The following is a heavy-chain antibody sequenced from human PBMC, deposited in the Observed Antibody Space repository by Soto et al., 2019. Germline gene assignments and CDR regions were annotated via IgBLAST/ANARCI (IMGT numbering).Heavy chain of an antibody. CDR1: GFTFSNYG. D-gene: IGHD4-17*01. J-gene: IGHJ4*02. CDR3: ARVYLTTVTTAPPGY. CDR2: IWYDGSNK. V-gene: IGHV3-33*01. Sequence: QVQLVESGGGVVQPGRSLRLSCAASGFTFSNYGIHWVRQAPGKGLEWVAVIWYDGSNKYYADSVKGRFTISRDNSKNTLSLQMNSLRSEDTAVYFCARVYLTTVTTAPPGYWGQGTLVTVSS.